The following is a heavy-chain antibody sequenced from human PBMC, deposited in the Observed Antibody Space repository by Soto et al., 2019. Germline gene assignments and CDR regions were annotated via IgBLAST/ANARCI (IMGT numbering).Heavy chain of an antibody. CDR1: GFTFSSYA. Sequence: EVQLLESGGGLVQPGGYLRLSCAAYGFTFSSYAMGWVRQATGKGPEWVPSISGSGGSTFYADSVKGRFTISRDNPKNRLYLQVNSLRAEDAAVYYCAKDHSAHDCGLWFDYWGQGTLVTVSS. D-gene: IGHD5-12*01. CDR3: AKDHSAHDCGLWFDY. J-gene: IGHJ4*02. V-gene: IGHV3-23*01. CDR2: ISGSGGST.